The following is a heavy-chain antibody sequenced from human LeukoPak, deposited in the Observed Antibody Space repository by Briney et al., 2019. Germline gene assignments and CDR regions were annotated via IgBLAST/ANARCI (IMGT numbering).Heavy chain of an antibody. J-gene: IGHJ3*01. CDR2: IHHDGRT. CDR3: ARDVVPRDYGDTLNAYDL. V-gene: IGHV4-34*01. D-gene: IGHD4-17*01. CDR1: GGSLSGYY. Sequence: PSETLSLTCAVSGGSLSGYYWSWIRQSPGKGLEWMEDIHHDGRTKYKSSFKSRITIFLVSSKNEVSLRLSPVTPADTALYFCARDVVPRDYGDTLNAYDLWGQGTMVTVS.